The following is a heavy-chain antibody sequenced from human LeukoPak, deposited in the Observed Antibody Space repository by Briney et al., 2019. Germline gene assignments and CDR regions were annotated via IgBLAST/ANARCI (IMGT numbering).Heavy chain of an antibody. CDR3: ARDPADGHNSMVVFDY. J-gene: IGHJ4*02. D-gene: IGHD5-24*01. CDR1: GGSFSGYY. V-gene: IGHV3-23*01. Sequence: LTCAVYGGSFSGYYWSWVRQAPGKGLEWVSAISGSGGSTSYADSVKGRFTISRDNSKNTLYLQVNSLRAEDTAVYYCARDPADGHNSMVVFDYWGQGTLVTVSS. CDR2: ISGSGGST.